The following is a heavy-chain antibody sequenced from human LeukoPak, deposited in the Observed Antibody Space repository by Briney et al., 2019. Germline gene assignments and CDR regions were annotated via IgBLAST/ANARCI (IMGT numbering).Heavy chain of an antibody. J-gene: IGHJ4*02. CDR1: GGSISSSSYY. CDR3: ARDTNYYDSSGYTPPLFDY. V-gene: IGHV4-39*02. D-gene: IGHD3-22*01. Sequence: SETLSLTCTVSGGSISSSSYYWGWIRHPPGKGLEWIGSIYYSGSTYYNPSLKSRVTISVDTSKNQFSLKLSSVTAADTAVYYSARDTNYYDSSGYTPPLFDYWGQGTLVTVSS. CDR2: IYYSGST.